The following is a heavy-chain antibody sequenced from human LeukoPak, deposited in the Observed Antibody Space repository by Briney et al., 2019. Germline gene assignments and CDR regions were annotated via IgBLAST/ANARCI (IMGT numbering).Heavy chain of an antibody. J-gene: IGHJ6*03. D-gene: IGHD3-10*01. Sequence: SETLSLTCTVSLYSISSGYFWGWIRQPPGKGLEWIGSIFHSGDVYYNPSLKSRVTISVDTSKNQFSLKLSSVTAADTAVYYRARRVGRYFGERAYYYNYMDVWGKGTTVTISS. CDR3: ARRVGRYFGERAYYYNYMDV. CDR1: LYSISSGYF. V-gene: IGHV4-38-2*02. CDR2: IFHSGDV.